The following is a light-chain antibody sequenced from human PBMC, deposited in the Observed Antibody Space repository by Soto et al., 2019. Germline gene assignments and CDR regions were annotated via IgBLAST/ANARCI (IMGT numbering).Light chain of an antibody. Sequence: EIVLTHSPGTLSLSPGERATLSCRASLTVSDNYLAWYQQKAGQAPRLVIYDASTRATGIPDRFSASGSGTDFTLTISRLEPEDFAVYYCHQYSTSPLTFGQGTKVEV. J-gene: IGKJ1*01. CDR2: DAS. V-gene: IGKV3-20*01. CDR3: HQYSTSPLT. CDR1: LTVSDNY.